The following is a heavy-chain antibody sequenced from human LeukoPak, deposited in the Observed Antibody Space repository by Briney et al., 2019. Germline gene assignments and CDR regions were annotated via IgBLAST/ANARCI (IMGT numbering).Heavy chain of an antibody. CDR3: ARGQVPAARGYNWFDP. CDR1: GWSFNDYY. J-gene: IGHJ5*02. Sequence: SEPLSLTCAVYGWSFNDYYWNWIRQPPGKGLEWIGEINARGDTNYNPSPKSRVTISVDTSKKQFSLRLTSMIAADTALYYCARGQVPAARGYNWFDPWGQGTLVTVSS. V-gene: IGHV4-34*01. D-gene: IGHD2-2*01. CDR2: INARGDT.